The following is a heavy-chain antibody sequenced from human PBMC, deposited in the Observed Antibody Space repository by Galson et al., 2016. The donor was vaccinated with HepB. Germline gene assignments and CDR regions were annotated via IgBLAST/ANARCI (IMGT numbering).Heavy chain of an antibody. D-gene: IGHD6-13*01. J-gene: IGHJ4*02. CDR3: ANAVRAGHPNFD. CDR1: GFIFSNYA. CDR2: ISSSGHST. V-gene: IGHV3-23*01. Sequence: SLRLSCAASGFIFSNYAMTWVRQAPGKGLEWVSSISSSGHSTYYADSVKGRFSISRDHSKNTLYLLINSLRVEDTAVYYCANAVRAGHPNFDWGQGTLVTVSS.